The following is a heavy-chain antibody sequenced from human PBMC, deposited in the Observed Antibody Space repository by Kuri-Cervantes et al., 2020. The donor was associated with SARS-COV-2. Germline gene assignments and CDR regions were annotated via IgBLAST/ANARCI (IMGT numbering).Heavy chain of an antibody. V-gene: IGHV4-61*01. D-gene: IGHD6-6*01. CDR2: IYYSGST. CDR1: GGSISSSSYY. CDR3: ARARSSSSKYYYYYGMDV. J-gene: IGHJ6*02. Sequence: SETLSLTCTVSGGSISSSSYYWSWIRQPPGKGLEWIGYIYYSGSTNYNPSLKSRVTISVDTSKNQFSLKLSSVTAADTAVYYCARARSSSSKYYYYYGMDVWGQGTTVTVSS.